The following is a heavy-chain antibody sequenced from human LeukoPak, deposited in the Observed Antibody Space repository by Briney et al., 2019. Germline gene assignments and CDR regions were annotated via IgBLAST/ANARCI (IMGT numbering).Heavy chain of an antibody. CDR2: ISGSGGST. D-gene: IGHD5-12*01. CDR1: GFTFSSYA. V-gene: IGHV3-23*01. CDR3: ARGGSFIGGPFDY. Sequence: GGSLRLSCAASGFTFSSYAMSWVRQAPGKGLEWVSAISGSGGSTYYADSVKGRFTISRDNSKNTLYLQMNSLRAEDTAVYYCARGGSFIGGPFDYWGQGTLVTVSS. J-gene: IGHJ4*02.